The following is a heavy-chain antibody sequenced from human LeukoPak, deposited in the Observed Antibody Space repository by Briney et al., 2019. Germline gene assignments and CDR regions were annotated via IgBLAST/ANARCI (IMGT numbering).Heavy chain of an antibody. CDR3: ARQASYDFWSGYPENWFDS. D-gene: IGHD3-3*01. Sequence: GGSLRLSCAASGFTFSSYSMNWVRQAPGKGLEWVSSISSSSSYIYYADSVKGRFTISRDNAKNSLYLQMNSLRAEDTAVYYCARQASYDFWSGYPENWFDSWGQGTLVTVSS. J-gene: IGHJ5*01. CDR1: GFTFSSYS. CDR2: ISSSSSYI. V-gene: IGHV3-21*01.